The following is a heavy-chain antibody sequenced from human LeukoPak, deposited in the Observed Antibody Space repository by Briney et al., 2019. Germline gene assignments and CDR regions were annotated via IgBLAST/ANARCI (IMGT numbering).Heavy chain of an antibody. V-gene: IGHV1-2*02. Sequence: ASVKVSCKASGYTFTGYFMHWVRQAPGQGLERMGWINPNSGGTNYAQKFQGRVTMTRDTSISTAYMELSRLRSDDTAVYYCARLGGNYSGYDYSDAFGNWGQGTLVTVSS. J-gene: IGHJ4*02. D-gene: IGHD5-12*01. CDR1: GYTFTGYF. CDR2: INPNSGGT. CDR3: ARLGGNYSGYDYSDAFGN.